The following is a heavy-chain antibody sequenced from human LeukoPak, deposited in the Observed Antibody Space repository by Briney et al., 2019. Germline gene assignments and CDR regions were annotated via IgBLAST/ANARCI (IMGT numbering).Heavy chain of an antibody. V-gene: IGHV1-2*06. J-gene: IGHJ4*02. CDR3: ARGGEAYCGDDCYSTDY. CDR2: INPNSGGT. CDR1: GYTFTAYY. Sequence: ASVKVSCKASGYTFTAYYVHWVRQAPGQGLEWMGRINPNSGGTNYAQKFQGRVTMTRDTSISTAYMELSRLRSDDTAVYYCARGGEAYCGDDCYSTDYWGQGTPVTVSS. D-gene: IGHD2-21*02.